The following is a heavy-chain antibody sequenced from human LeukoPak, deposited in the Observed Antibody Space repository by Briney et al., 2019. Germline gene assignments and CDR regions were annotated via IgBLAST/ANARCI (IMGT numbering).Heavy chain of an antibody. V-gene: IGHV3-21*01. CDR2: ISSSSSYI. J-gene: IGHJ4*02. Sequence: GGSLRLSCAASGFTFSSYSMNWVRQAPGKGLEWVSSISSSSSYIYYADSVKGRFTISRDNAKNSLYLQMNSLRAEDTAVYYCASDDLYYYGSGSYYYWGQGTLVTVSS. CDR1: GFTFSSYS. D-gene: IGHD3-10*01. CDR3: ASDDLYYYGSGSYYY.